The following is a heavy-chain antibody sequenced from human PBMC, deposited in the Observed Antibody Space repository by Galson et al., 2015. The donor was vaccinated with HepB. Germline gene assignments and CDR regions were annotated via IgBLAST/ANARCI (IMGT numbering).Heavy chain of an antibody. CDR3: ARDVVPGEWFGEASHAFDI. V-gene: IGHV1-18*01. Sequence: SVKVSCKASGYTFTSYGISWVRQAPGQGLEWMGWISAYNGNTNYAQKLQGRVTMTTDTSTSTAYMELRSLRSDDTAVYYCARDVVPGEWFGEASHAFDIWGQGTMVTVSS. J-gene: IGHJ3*02. CDR1: GYTFTSYG. D-gene: IGHD3-10*01. CDR2: ISAYNGNT.